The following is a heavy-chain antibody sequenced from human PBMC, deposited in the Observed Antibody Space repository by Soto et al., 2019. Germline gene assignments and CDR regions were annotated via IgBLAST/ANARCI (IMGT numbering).Heavy chain of an antibody. D-gene: IGHD3-10*01. Sequence: GGSLRLSCTASGFTFGDYAMSWFRQAPGKGLEWVGFIRSKAYGGTTEYAASVKGRFTISRDDSKSIAYLQMNSLKTEDTAVYYCTKTSGYYGNWFDPWGQGTLVTVSS. CDR2: IRSKAYGGTT. CDR3: TKTSGYYGNWFDP. V-gene: IGHV3-49*03. J-gene: IGHJ5*02. CDR1: GFTFGDYA.